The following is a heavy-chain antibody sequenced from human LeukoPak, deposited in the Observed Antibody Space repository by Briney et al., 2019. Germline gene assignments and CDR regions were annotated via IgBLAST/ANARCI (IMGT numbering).Heavy chain of an antibody. CDR3: ARDLWEPRSGVDY. CDR1: GFTFSSYS. CDR2: ISSSSSYI. Sequence: GGSLRLSCAASGFTFSSYSMNWVRQAPGKGLEWVSSISSSSSYIYYADSVKGRFTISRDNAKNSLYLQMNSLRAEDTAVYYCARDLWEPRSGVDYWGQEPWSPSPQ. J-gene: IGHJ4*01. V-gene: IGHV3-21*01. D-gene: IGHD1-26*01.